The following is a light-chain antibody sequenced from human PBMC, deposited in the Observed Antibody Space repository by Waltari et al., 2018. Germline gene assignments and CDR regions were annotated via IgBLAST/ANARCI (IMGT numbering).Light chain of an antibody. V-gene: IGKV3-20*01. CDR3: QHYVRLPAT. J-gene: IGKJ1*01. CDR2: GAS. CDR1: QSVSRA. Sequence: EVVLTQSPGTLSLSPGERATLSCRASQSVSRALAWYQQKPGQAPRLLIYGASIRATGIPDRFSGSGSGTYFSLTISRLEPADSAMYYCQHYVRLPATFGQGTKVEIK.